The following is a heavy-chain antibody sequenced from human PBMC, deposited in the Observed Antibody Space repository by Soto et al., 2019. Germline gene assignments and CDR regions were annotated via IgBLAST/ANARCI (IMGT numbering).Heavy chain of an antibody. CDR2: ISGSGTTI. V-gene: IGHV3-11*01. J-gene: IGHJ6*02. CDR3: AREVRRKGAPCGGYCPHYYLGMDV. CDR1: GFTFSDYY. Sequence: QVQLVESGGGLVKPGGSLRLSCAASGFTFSDYYMNWIRQAPGKGPEWVSYISGSGTTIYYADSVKGRFTISRDNAKNSLYLQMNSWRAADTAVYYCAREVRRKGAPCGGYCPHYYLGMDVWGQGTTVTVSS. D-gene: IGHD2-21*02.